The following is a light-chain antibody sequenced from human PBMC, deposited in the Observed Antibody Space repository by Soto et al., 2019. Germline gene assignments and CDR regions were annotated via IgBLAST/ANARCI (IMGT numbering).Light chain of an antibody. CDR1: SSDVGGYNY. CDR3: SSYASGSTLVV. J-gene: IGLJ2*01. Sequence: QSALTQPASVSASPGQSITIPCTGTSSDVGGYNYVSWYQQYPGKAPKLMIYDVTNRPSGVSDRFSGSKSGNRASLTISGLQAEDEAFYYCSSYASGSTLVVFGGGTKLTVL. V-gene: IGLV2-14*03. CDR2: DVT.